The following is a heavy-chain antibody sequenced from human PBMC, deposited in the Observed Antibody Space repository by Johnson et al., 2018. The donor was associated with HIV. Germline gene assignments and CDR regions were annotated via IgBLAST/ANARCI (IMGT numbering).Heavy chain of an antibody. Sequence: VQLVESGGGVVQPGRSLRLSCAASGFTFSSYGIHWVRQAPGKGLEWVAVISFDGSNKYYADSLKGRFTISRDNSKNTLFLQMNSLRAEDTAVYYCAGLAVRGSAGAFDIWGQGTLVTVSS. V-gene: IGHV3-30*03. J-gene: IGHJ3*02. CDR1: GFTFSSYG. D-gene: IGHD3-10*01. CDR3: AGLAVRGSAGAFDI. CDR2: ISFDGSNK.